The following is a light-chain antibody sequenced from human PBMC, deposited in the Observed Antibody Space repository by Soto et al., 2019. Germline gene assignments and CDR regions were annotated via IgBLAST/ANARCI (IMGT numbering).Light chain of an antibody. CDR1: QSVSSY. CDR2: DAS. J-gene: IGKJ4*01. Sequence: EIVLTQSPATLSLSPGERATLSCRASQSVSSYLAWYQQKPGQAPRLLIYDASNRATGIPARFSGSGSGTDFTLTISSLEPEDFAVYYCQQRNHRPRSLTFGGGTKVEIK. V-gene: IGKV3-11*01. CDR3: QQRNHRPRSLT.